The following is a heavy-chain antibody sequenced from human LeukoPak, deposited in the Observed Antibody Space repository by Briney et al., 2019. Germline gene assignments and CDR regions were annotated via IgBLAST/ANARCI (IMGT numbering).Heavy chain of an antibody. D-gene: IGHD3-10*01. CDR2: ITPIFGTA. CDR3: ARCHYGSGSYYTPYFDY. CDR1: GGTFSSYA. Sequence: ASVKVSCKASGGTFSSYAISWVRQAPGQGLEWMGGITPIFGTANYAQKFQGRVTITADESTSTAYMELSSLRSEDTAVYYCARCHYGSGSYYTPYFDYWGQGTLVTVSS. V-gene: IGHV1-69*13. J-gene: IGHJ4*02.